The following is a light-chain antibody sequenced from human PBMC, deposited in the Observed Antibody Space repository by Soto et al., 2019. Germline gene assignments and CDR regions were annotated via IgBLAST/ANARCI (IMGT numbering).Light chain of an antibody. CDR3: SAYTTGSTLYV. CDR2: EVS. CDR1: SNDIGAYKY. Sequence: QSVLTQPASVSGSPGQSITISCTGSSNDIGAYKYVSWYQQYPGKAPKLIIFEVSNRPSGVSNRFSGSKSGNTASLTIAGLQDDDEADYHCSAYTTGSTLYVFGGGTKVTFL. J-gene: IGLJ1*01. V-gene: IGLV2-14*01.